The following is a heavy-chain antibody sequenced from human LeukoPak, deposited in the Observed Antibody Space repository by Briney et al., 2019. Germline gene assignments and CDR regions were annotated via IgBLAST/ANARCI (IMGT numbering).Heavy chain of an antibody. CDR3: ARDTTGDY. CDR1: GFTFSSYS. D-gene: IGHD4-17*01. V-gene: IGHV3-21*01. CDR2: ISSSSSCI. Sequence: PGGSLILFCAASGFTFSSYSMNWVRQAPGRGSAWLSSISSSSSCISYAGSVTRRFTISRDHAKSSLYLQMSSLRAEDTAVCYCARDTTGDYGGQGTLVTVSS. J-gene: IGHJ4*02.